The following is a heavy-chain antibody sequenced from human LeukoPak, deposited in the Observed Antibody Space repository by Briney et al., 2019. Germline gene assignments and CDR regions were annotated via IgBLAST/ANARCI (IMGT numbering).Heavy chain of an antibody. V-gene: IGHV4-4*08. CDR1: GGSITIYY. Sequence: KPSETLSLTCTISGGSITIYYWSWIRQPPGKGLEWIGYISSTGDTKNNPSLKSRVAISLDTSKNQLSLHLSSVTAADTAVYFCARYSGGWPYYFDYWGQGALVTVSS. CDR2: ISSTGDT. CDR3: ARYSGGWPYYFDY. J-gene: IGHJ4*02. D-gene: IGHD6-19*01.